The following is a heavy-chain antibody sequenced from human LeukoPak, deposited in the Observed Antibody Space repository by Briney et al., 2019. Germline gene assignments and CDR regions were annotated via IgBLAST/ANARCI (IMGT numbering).Heavy chain of an antibody. V-gene: IGHV3-23*01. Sequence: GGSLRLSCAASGFTFSSYAMSWVRQAPGKGLEWVSAISGSGGSTYYADSVKGRLTISRDNSKNTLYLQMNSLRAEDTAVYYCAKDSGGNMVRGAVAINFDYWGQGTLVTVSS. D-gene: IGHD3-10*01. CDR1: GFTFSSYA. CDR2: ISGSGGST. J-gene: IGHJ4*02. CDR3: AKDSGGNMVRGAVAINFDY.